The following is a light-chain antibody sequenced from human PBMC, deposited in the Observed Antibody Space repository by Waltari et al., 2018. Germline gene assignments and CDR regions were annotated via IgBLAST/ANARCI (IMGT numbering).Light chain of an antibody. CDR3: QQHGTLPAT. CDR2: RAS. CDR1: QTVGSSS. Sequence: DIVLTPSPRTASLSPGERVPLSCRASQTVGSSSLAWYQQKPGQAPRLVLYRASRRATGIPDRFSGSGSGTDFSLTISRLEPEDFAVYYCQQHGTLPATFGQGTKVEIK. V-gene: IGKV3-20*01. J-gene: IGKJ1*01.